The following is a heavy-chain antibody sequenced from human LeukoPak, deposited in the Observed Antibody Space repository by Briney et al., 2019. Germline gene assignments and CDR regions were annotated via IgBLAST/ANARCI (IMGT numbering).Heavy chain of an antibody. CDR1: GGSISSSSYY. J-gene: IGHJ4*02. CDR3: ARRRQRRTFDY. V-gene: IGHV4-39*01. D-gene: IGHD3/OR15-3a*01. Sequence: SETLSLTCTVSGGSISSSSYYWGWIRQPPGKGLEWIGSIYYSGSTYYNPSLKSRVTISVDTSKNQFSLKLSSVTAADTAVYYCARRRQRRTFDYWGQGTLVTVSS. CDR2: IYYSGST.